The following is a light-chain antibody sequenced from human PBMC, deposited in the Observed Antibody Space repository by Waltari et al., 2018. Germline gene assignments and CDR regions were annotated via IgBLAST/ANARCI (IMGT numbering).Light chain of an antibody. CDR3: NTRDISGDHLV. V-gene: IGLV3-19*01. CDR2: EEN. Sequence: SSEMTQEPAVSVALGQTVRITCQGGGLRTFYANWYQQKPGQAPLLGIYEENNRPPGVPDRFSGSRSGNTASLTISGAQAEDEADYYCNTRDISGDHLVFGSGTKVTVL. J-gene: IGLJ1*01. CDR1: GLRTFY.